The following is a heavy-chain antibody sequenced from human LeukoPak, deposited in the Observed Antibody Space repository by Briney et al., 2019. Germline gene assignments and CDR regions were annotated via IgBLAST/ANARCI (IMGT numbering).Heavy chain of an antibody. CDR3: AKGPRSGYYYGMDV. Sequence: GGSLRLSCAASGFTFSSYWMSWVRQAPGKGLEWVANIKPDGGEKNYVDSEKGRFTISRDNAKNSLYLQMNSLRAEDTALYYCAKGPRSGYYYGMDVWGQGTTVTVSS. V-gene: IGHV3-7*03. D-gene: IGHD6-25*01. CDR1: GFTFSSYW. J-gene: IGHJ6*02. CDR2: IKPDGGEK.